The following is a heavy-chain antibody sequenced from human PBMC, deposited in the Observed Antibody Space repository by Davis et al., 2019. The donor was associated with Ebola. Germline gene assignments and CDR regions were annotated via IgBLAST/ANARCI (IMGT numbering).Heavy chain of an antibody. CDR3: AGSIAGAIDY. J-gene: IGHJ4*02. CDR2: IYTSGST. D-gene: IGHD6-6*01. CDR1: GYSISSGYY. Sequence: PSETLSLTCTVSGYSISSGYYWSWIRQPAGKGLEWIGRIYTSGSTNYNPSLKSRVTMSVDTSKNQFSLKLSSVTAADTAVYYCAGSIAGAIDYWGQGTLVTVSS. V-gene: IGHV4-4*07.